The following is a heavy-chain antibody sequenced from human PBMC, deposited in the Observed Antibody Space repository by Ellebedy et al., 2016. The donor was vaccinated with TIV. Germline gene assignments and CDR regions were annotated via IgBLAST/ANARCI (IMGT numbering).Heavy chain of an antibody. CDR2: ISDSGGYT. V-gene: IGHV3-23*01. D-gene: IGHD1-26*01. CDR3: AKDLGIERQWGFDY. J-gene: IGHJ4*02. Sequence: GESLKISCSASRFTFSGYAMSWVRQAPGKGLEWVSAISDSGGYTYYADSVKGRFTISRDNSNNTLWLQMSGLRAEDTARYFCAKDLGIERQWGFDYWGQGTLVTVSS. CDR1: RFTFSGYA.